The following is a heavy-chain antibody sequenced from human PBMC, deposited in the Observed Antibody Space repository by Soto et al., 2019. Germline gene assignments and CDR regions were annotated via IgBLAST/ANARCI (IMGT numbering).Heavy chain of an antibody. Sequence: QVQLVESGGRVVQPGRSLRLSCAASGFTFSSYGMHWVRQAPGKGLEWVAVISYDGSNKYYADSVKGRFTISRDNSKNTLYLQMNSLRAEDTAVYYCAIDRAETAMVTGDYWGQGTLVTVSS. J-gene: IGHJ4*02. CDR3: AIDRAETAMVTGDY. CDR2: ISYDGSNK. V-gene: IGHV3-30*03. D-gene: IGHD5-18*01. CDR1: GFTFSSYG.